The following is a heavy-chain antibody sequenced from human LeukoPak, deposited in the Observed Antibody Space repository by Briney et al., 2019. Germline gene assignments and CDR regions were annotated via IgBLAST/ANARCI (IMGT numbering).Heavy chain of an antibody. CDR1: GGSISSGGYY. CDR2: IYYSGST. CDR3: ARNGYTYGLDY. Sequence: PSETLSLTCTVSGGSISSGGYYWSWIRQHPGKGLEWIGYIYYSGSTYYNPSLKNRVTISVDTSKNQFSLKLSSVTAADTAVYYCARNGYTYGLDYWGQGTLVTVSS. V-gene: IGHV4-31*03. D-gene: IGHD5-18*01. J-gene: IGHJ4*02.